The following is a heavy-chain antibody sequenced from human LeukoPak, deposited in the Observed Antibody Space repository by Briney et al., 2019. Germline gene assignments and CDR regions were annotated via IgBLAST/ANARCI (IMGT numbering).Heavy chain of an antibody. Sequence: GGSLRLSCAASGFIFSSYSMKWVRQAPGKGLEWVSSIGSSGDYIYYADSVKGRFTISRDNAKNSLYLQMNSLRAEDTALYYCGLYYGSWSYYILAWGQGTLVTVSS. CDR1: GFIFSSYS. CDR2: IGSSGDYI. V-gene: IGHV3-21*01. D-gene: IGHD3-10*01. J-gene: IGHJ5*02. CDR3: GLYYGSWSYYILA.